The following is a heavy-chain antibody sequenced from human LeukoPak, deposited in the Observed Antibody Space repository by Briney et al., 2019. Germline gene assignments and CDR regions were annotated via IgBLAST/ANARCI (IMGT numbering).Heavy chain of an antibody. CDR2: IWYDGSNK. CDR1: GFTFSSYG. D-gene: IGHD1-26*01. V-gene: IGHV3-33*06. J-gene: IGHJ4*02. Sequence: PGRSLRLSCAASGFTFSSYGMHWVRQAPGKGLEWGAVIWYDGSNKYYADSVKGRFTISRDNSKNTLYLQMNSLRAEDTAVYYCAKESVELPYFDYWGQGTLVTVSS. CDR3: AKESVELPYFDY.